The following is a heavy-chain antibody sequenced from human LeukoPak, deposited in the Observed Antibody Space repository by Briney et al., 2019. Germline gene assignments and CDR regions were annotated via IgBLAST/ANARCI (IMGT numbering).Heavy chain of an antibody. D-gene: IGHD2-2*01. CDR2: INPNSGGT. Sequence: GASVKVSFKASGYTFTGYYMHWVRQAPGQGLEWMGWINPNSGGTNYAQKFQGRVTMTRDMSISTAYMELSRLRSDDTAVYYCARPRRVGYCSSTSCSLYYYYMHVWGKGTAVTVSS. J-gene: IGHJ6*03. V-gene: IGHV1-2*02. CDR1: GYTFTGYY. CDR3: ARPRRVGYCSSTSCSLYYYYMHV.